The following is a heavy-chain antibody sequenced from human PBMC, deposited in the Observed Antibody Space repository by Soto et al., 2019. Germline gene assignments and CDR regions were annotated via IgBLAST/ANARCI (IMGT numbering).Heavy chain of an antibody. CDR2: ISSSGSTI. Sequence: GGSLRLSCAASGFTFSDYYMSWIRQAPGKGLEWVSYISSSGSTIYYADSVKGRFTISRDNAKNSLYLQMNSLRAEDTAVYYCARVKPYYDYIWGSYRYYSRRYFDYWGQGTLVTVSS. CDR1: GFTFSDYY. CDR3: ARVKPYYDYIWGSYRYYSRRYFDY. D-gene: IGHD3-16*02. V-gene: IGHV3-11*01. J-gene: IGHJ4*02.